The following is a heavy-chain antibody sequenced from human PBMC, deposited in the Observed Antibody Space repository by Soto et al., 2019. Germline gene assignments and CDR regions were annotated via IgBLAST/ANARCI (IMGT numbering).Heavy chain of an antibody. CDR2: ISYDGSNK. CDR1: GFTFNNYG. D-gene: IGHD2-2*01. CDR3: AKDSEKCSRSSCYSEYYAMDV. J-gene: IGHJ6*02. Sequence: QVQLVESGGGVVQPERSLRLSCAVSGFTFNNYGMHWVRQAPGKGLEWVAVISYDGSNKYYADSVKGRFTISRDNSKNTLYLQMNSLRPEDTAVYYCAKDSEKCSRSSCYSEYYAMDVRGQGTTVTVSS. V-gene: IGHV3-30*18.